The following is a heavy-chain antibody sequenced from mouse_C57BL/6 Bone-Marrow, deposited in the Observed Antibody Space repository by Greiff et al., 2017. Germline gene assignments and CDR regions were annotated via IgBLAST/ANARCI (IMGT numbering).Heavy chain of an antibody. V-gene: IGHV3-3*01. D-gene: IGHD2-3*01. Sequence: EVKVEESGPSLVRPSQTLSLTCTVTGFSINSDCYWIWIRQFPGNKLEYIGYTFYSGITYYNPSLESRTYITRDTSKNQFSLKLSSVTTEDTATYYCARASLYYYAMDYWGQGTSVTVSS. J-gene: IGHJ4*01. CDR1: GFSINSDCY. CDR2: TFYSGIT. CDR3: ARASLYYYAMDY.